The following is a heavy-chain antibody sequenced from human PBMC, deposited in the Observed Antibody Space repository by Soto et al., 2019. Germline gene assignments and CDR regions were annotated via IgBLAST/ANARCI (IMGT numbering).Heavy chain of an antibody. V-gene: IGHV1-3*01. CDR3: ARDEQWLVGYYFDY. J-gene: IGHJ4*02. Sequence: ASVKVSCKASGYTFTTYALHWVRQAPGQGLEWMGWINAGSGNTKYPQKFQGRVTITRDTSARTAYMELSSLRSEDTAVYYCARDEQWLVGYYFDYWGQGTLVTVSS. D-gene: IGHD6-19*01. CDR2: INAGSGNT. CDR1: GYTFTTYA.